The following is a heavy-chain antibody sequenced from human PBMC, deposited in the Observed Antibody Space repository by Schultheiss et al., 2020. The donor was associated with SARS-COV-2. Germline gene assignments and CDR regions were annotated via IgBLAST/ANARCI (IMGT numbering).Heavy chain of an antibody. D-gene: IGHD2-15*01. CDR1: GGSISSYY. CDR2: IYHSGST. Sequence: SQTLSLTCTVSGGSISSYYWSWIRQPPGKGLEWIGEIYHSGSTYYNPSLKSLVTISVDTSKNQFSLKLSSVTAADTAVYYCARGRCSGGSCYTRDYYYYGMDVWGQGTTVTVSS. J-gene: IGHJ6*02. CDR3: ARGRCSGGSCYTRDYYYYGMDV. V-gene: IGHV4-34*01.